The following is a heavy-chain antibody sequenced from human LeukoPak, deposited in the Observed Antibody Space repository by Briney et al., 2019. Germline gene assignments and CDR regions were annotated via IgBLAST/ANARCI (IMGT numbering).Heavy chain of an antibody. CDR3: AKTYDILTGYDL. D-gene: IGHD3-9*01. CDR2: ISYDGSNK. Sequence: GGSLRLSCAASGFTFSSYGMHWVRQAPGKGQEWVAVISYDGSNKYYADSVKGRFTISRDNSKNTLYLQMNSLRAEDTAVYYCAKTYDILTGYDLWGQGTLVTVSS. J-gene: IGHJ4*02. V-gene: IGHV3-30*18. CDR1: GFTFSSYG.